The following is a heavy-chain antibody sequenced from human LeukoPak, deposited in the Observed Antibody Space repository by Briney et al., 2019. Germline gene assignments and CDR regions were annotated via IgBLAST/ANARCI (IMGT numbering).Heavy chain of an antibody. CDR2: ISPTGYT. V-gene: IGHV4-59*08. Sequence: SETLSLTCTVSGASIFTYYWSWTRQPPGRGLEWIGYISPTGYTIYTPSLKSRVTISRDTSENQFSLILSPVTAADTAVYYCTRHDVVPVIGHGMAVWGQGTTVTVSS. D-gene: IGHD2-2*01. CDR1: GASIFTYY. CDR3: TRHDVVPVIGHGMAV. J-gene: IGHJ6*02.